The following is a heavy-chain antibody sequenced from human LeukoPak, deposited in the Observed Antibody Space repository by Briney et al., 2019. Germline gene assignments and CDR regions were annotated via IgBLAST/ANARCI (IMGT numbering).Heavy chain of an antibody. D-gene: IGHD3-16*02. J-gene: IGHJ4*02. CDR2: ISSSGSTI. Sequence: GGSLRLSCAASGFTFSSYEMNWVRQAPGKGLEWVSYISSSGSTIYYADSVKGRFTISRDNAKNSLYLQMNGLRAEDTAVYYCAREGLRLGELSFVFDYWGQGTLVTVSS. CDR1: GFTFSSYE. V-gene: IGHV3-48*03. CDR3: AREGLRLGELSFVFDY.